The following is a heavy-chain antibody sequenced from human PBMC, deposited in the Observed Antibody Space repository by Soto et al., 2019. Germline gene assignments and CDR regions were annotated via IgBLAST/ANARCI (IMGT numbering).Heavy chain of an antibody. CDR3: AKLGLSVVVAATLNWFDP. Sequence: PGGSLRLSCAASGFTFSSYGMHWVRQAPGKGLEWVAVISYDGSNKYYADSVKGRFTISRDNSKNTLYLQMNSLRAEDTAVYYCAKLGLSVVVAATLNWFDPWGQGTLVTVSS. V-gene: IGHV3-30*18. CDR2: ISYDGSNK. CDR1: GFTFSSYG. D-gene: IGHD2-15*01. J-gene: IGHJ5*02.